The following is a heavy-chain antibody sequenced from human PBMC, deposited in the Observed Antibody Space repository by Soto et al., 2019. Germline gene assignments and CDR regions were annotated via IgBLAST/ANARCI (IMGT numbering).Heavy chain of an antibody. Sequence: GESLKISCKGSGYSFTSYWISWVRQMPGKGLEWMGRIDPSDSYTNYSPSFQGHVTISADKSISTAYLQWSSLKALDTAMYYCARLMYYDSSGYYRSYYYYGMDVWGQGTTVTVSS. V-gene: IGHV5-10-1*01. CDR2: IDPSDSYT. D-gene: IGHD3-22*01. CDR3: ARLMYYDSSGYYRSYYYYGMDV. J-gene: IGHJ6*02. CDR1: GYSFTSYW.